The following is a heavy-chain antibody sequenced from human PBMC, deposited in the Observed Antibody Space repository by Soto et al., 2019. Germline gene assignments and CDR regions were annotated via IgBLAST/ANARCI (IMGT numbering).Heavy chain of an antibody. CDR2: IYYSGST. V-gene: IGHV4-59*01. D-gene: IGHD6-19*01. CDR1: GGSISSYY. CDR3: ARDGSSGWYWLDP. Sequence: PSETLSLTCTVSGGSISSYYWSWIRQPPGKGLEWIGCIYYSGSTNYNPSLKSRVTISVDTSKNQFSLRLSSVTAADTAVYYCARDGSSGWYWLDPWGQGTLVTVSS. J-gene: IGHJ5*02.